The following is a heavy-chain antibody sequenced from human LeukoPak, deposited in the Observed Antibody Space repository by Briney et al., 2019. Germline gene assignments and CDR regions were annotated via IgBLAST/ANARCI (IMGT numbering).Heavy chain of an antibody. D-gene: IGHD3-9*01. Sequence: ASVKVSFKASGYTFTNSGISWVRQAPEQRLEWMGWISAYNDNTNYAQKLQGRVTMTTDTSTSTAYMELRSLRSDDTAVYYCARGRTYYDILTGYNFWYFDLWGRGTLVTVSS. CDR2: ISAYNDNT. V-gene: IGHV1-18*01. CDR1: GYTFTNSG. CDR3: ARGRTYYDILTGYNFWYFDL. J-gene: IGHJ2*01.